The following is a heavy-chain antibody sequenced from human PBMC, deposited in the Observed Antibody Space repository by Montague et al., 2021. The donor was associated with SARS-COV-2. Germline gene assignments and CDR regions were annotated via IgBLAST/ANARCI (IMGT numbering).Heavy chain of an antibody. CDR2: ISSSGATI. Sequence: SLRLSCAASGFDFFNFDMAWVRQAPGRGLEWISDISSSGATILYADSLKGRFTISRDNSKNTLYLQMNSLRGEDTAIYYCAKSGVVINPYYYYGMDVWGQGTTVTVSS. D-gene: IGHD3-22*01. J-gene: IGHJ6*02. V-gene: IGHV3-23*01. CDR3: AKSGVVINPYYYYGMDV. CDR1: GFDFFNFD.